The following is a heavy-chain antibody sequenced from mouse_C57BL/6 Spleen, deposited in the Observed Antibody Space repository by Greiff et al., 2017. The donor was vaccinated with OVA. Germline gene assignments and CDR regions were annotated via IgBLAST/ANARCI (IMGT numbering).Heavy chain of an antibody. CDR2: ISDGGSYT. V-gene: IGHV5-4*01. CDR1: GFTFSSYA. D-gene: IGHD3-3*01. CDR3: AREGTDAMDY. J-gene: IGHJ4*01. Sequence: DVHLVESGGGLVKPGGSLKLSCAASGFTFSSYAMSWVRQTPEKRLEWVATISDGGSYTYYPDNVKGRFTISRDNAKNNLYLQMRHLKSEDTAMYYCAREGTDAMDYWGQGTSVTVSS.